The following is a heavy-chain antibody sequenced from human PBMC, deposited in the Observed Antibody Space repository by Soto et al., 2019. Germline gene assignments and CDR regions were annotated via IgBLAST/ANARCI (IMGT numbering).Heavy chain of an antibody. CDR2: FHYSGRT. CDR3: ARLAGYCSGTSCYGYYGMDV. J-gene: IGHJ6*02. V-gene: IGHV4-39*01. CDR1: GGSISSGPYS. Sequence: QLQLLESGPGLVKPSETLSLTCSVSGGSISSGPYSWGWIRQPPGKGLEWIGTFHYSGRTYYSPSLESRVTISVAPSKNQFSLKVSSVTAADTAVFYCARLAGYCSGTSCYGYYGMDVWGQGTTVTVSS. D-gene: IGHD2-2*01.